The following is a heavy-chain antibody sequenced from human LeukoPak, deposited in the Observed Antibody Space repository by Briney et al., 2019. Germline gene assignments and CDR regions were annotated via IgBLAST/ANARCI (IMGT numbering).Heavy chain of an antibody. D-gene: IGHD3-22*01. CDR3: ARLPHYYDSSGYYVDY. V-gene: IGHV5-51*01. Sequence: GESLKISCKGSGYSFTSYWIGWVRQMPGKGLEWMGIIYPGDSDTRYSPSFQGQVTIPADKSISTAYLQWSSLKASDTAMYYCARLPHYYDSSGYYVDYWGQGTLVTVSS. CDR2: IYPGDSDT. CDR1: GYSFTSYW. J-gene: IGHJ4*02.